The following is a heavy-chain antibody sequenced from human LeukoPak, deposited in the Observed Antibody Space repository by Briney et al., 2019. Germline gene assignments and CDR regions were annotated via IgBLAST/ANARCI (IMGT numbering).Heavy chain of an antibody. J-gene: IGHJ6*02. Sequence: ASVKVSCKASGYTFTGYYMHWVRQAPGQGLEWMGWINPNSGGTNYAQKFQGRVTMTRDTSISTAYMELSRLRSDDTAVYYCARDASYQLLSESEGMDVWGQGTTVTVSS. D-gene: IGHD2-2*01. CDR2: INPNSGGT. V-gene: IGHV1-2*02. CDR3: ARDASYQLLSESEGMDV. CDR1: GYTFTGYY.